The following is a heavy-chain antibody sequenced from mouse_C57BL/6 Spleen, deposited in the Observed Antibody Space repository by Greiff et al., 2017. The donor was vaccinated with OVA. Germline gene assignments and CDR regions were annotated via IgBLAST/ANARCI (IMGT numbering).Heavy chain of an antibody. CDR1: GYTFTNYW. D-gene: IGHD1-1*01. J-gene: IGHJ4*01. CDR2: IYPGGGYT. Sequence: VQLQQSGAELVRPGTSVKMSCKASGYTFTNYWIGWAKQRPGHGLEWIGDIYPGGGYTNYNEKFKGKATLTADKSSSTAYMQFSSLTSEDSAIYYCARYGGYYGSSPSYYAMDYWGQGTSVTVSS. V-gene: IGHV1-63*01. CDR3: ARYGGYYGSSPSYYAMDY.